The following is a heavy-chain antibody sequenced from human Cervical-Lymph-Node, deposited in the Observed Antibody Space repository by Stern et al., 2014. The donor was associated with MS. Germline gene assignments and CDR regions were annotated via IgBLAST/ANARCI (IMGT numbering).Heavy chain of an antibody. CDR2: ICSNSSYI. D-gene: IGHD2-15*01. Sequence: VLLVEAGGGLVKPGGSLRLSCAASGFTFSSYSMNWVRPAPGKGLARVSSICSNSSYIYYADSVKGRFTISRDNAKNSLYLQMNSLRAEDTAVYYCARDSLGYCSGGSCYIGMDVWGQGTTVTVSS. J-gene: IGHJ6*02. CDR1: GFTFSSYS. V-gene: IGHV3-21*01. CDR3: ARDSLGYCSGGSCYIGMDV.